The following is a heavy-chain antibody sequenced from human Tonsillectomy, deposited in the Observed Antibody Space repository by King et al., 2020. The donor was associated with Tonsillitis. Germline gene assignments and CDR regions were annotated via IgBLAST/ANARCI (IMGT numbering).Heavy chain of an antibody. CDR3: ARDSSYYYGSGSYS. Sequence: VQLVESGAEVKKPGASVKVSCKASGYTFSGYYMHWVRQAPGQGLEWMGWINPNSGGTNYAQKFQGRVTMTRDTSISTAYMELSRLRSDDTAVYYCARDSSYYYGSGSYSWGQGTLVTVSS. V-gene: IGHV1-2*02. J-gene: IGHJ4*02. CDR1: GYTFSGYY. D-gene: IGHD3-10*01. CDR2: INPNSGGT.